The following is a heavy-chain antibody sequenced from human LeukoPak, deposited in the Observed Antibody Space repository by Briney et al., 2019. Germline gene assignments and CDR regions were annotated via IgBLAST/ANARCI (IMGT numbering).Heavy chain of an antibody. J-gene: IGHJ4*02. CDR1: GFTFSSYA. CDR3: ASRFRITIFGVVIPPFDY. CDR2: ISGSGGRT. D-gene: IGHD3-3*01. V-gene: IGHV3-23*01. Sequence: GRSLRLSCAASGFTFSSYAMSWVRQAPGKGLEWVSAISGSGGRTYYADSVKGRFTISRDQSKNTLYLQMNSLRAEDTAVYYCASRFRITIFGVVIPPFDYWGQGTLVTVSS.